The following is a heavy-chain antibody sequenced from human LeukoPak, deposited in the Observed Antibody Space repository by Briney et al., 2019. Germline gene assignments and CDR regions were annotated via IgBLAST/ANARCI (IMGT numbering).Heavy chain of an antibody. CDR2: IIYDGRHT. CDR1: GFTFRMYA. Sequence: EGSLRLSCTASGFTFRMYAMSWVRQAPGKGLESVASIIYDGRHTYYAASVKGRFTISRDNSQNTLYLQMNSLRAEDTALYYCAKDGLSYDGSTHVYYFQSLGQGTLVTVSS. J-gene: IGHJ4*02. CDR3: AKDGLSYDGSTHVYYFQS. D-gene: IGHD3-22*01. V-gene: IGHV3-23*01.